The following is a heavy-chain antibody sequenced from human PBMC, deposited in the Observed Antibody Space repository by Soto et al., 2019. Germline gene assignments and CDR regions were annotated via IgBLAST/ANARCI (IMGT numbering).Heavy chain of an antibody. V-gene: IGHV1-69*13. CDR3: VREFRSGYSGYERSYFDY. CDR1: GGAFSSYA. CDR2: IIPIFGTA. Sequence: SVKVSCKASGGAFSSYAISWVRQAPGQGLEWMGGIIPIFGTANYAQKFQGRVTITADESTSTAYMELSSLRSEDTAVYYCVREFRSGYSGYERSYFDYWGQRTLVTVSS. J-gene: IGHJ4*02. D-gene: IGHD5-12*01.